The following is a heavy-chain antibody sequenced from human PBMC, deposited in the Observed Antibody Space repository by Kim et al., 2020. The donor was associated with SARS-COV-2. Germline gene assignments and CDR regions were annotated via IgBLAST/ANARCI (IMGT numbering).Heavy chain of an antibody. CDR1: GFTFSSYA. Sequence: GGSLRLSCAASGFTFSSYAMHWVRQAPGKGLEWVAVISYDGSNKYYADSVKGRFTISRDNSKNTLYLQMNSLRAEDTAVYYCARGGWSRGYDSSGHYSYWGQGTLVTVSS. J-gene: IGHJ4*02. CDR3: ARGGWSRGYDSSGHYSY. D-gene: IGHD3-22*01. CDR2: ISYDGSNK. V-gene: IGHV3-30*04.